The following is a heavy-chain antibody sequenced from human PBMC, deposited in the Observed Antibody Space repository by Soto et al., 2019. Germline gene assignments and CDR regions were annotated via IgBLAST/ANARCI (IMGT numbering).Heavy chain of an antibody. CDR1: SASISRGGFH. CDR3: ARRGSGHTFAY. D-gene: IGHD3-10*01. J-gene: IGHJ4*02. Sequence: QLQLQESGPGLVKPSETLSLTCAVSSASISRGGFHWGWIRQPPGQGLEWIGSLYSGSTYYNPSLKSRVTIAADTSKNEFSLRLTSVTAADTAVYYCARRGSGHTFAYWGQGTLVTVSS. CDR2: LYSGST. V-gene: IGHV4-39*01.